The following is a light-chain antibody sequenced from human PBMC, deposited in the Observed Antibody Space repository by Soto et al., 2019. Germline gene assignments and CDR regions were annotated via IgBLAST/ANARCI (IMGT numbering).Light chain of an antibody. Sequence: EIVMTQSPGTLSVSPGERATLFCRASQSVSNKLAWYQQKPGQAPRLIIYGASTRATGIPARFSGSGSGTDFTLTISSLQSEGFAIYYCQQYNKWPQFGGGTKVDIK. CDR2: GAS. J-gene: IGKJ4*02. V-gene: IGKV3-15*01. CDR3: QQYNKWPQ. CDR1: QSVSNK.